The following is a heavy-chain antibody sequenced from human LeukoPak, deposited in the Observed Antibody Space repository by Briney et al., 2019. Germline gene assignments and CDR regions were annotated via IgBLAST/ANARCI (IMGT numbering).Heavy chain of an antibody. J-gene: IGHJ5*02. V-gene: IGHV4-34*01. CDR3: ARERVVSDYNWFNP. D-gene: IGHD6-25*01. CDR1: GASLAGYS. Sequence: SETLSLTCAVHGASLAGYSWSWIRQSPGKGLELIGEVNRVGYTIYNPSLKSRVNISIDTSTTQFSLRLSSVTVADTAVYFCARERVVSDYNWFNPWGQGTLVTVSS. CDR2: VNRVGYT.